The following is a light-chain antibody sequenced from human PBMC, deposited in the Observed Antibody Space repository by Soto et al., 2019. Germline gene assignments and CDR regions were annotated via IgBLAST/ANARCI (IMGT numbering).Light chain of an antibody. Sequence: EIVLTQSPGTLSLSPGERATLSCRASQSVSSSYLAWYQQKPGLAPRLLIYGASSRATGIPDRFSGSGSGTDFTLTISRLEPEDFAVYYCQQYGSSRETFGQGTKVEIK. V-gene: IGKV3-20*01. CDR2: GAS. CDR1: QSVSSSY. CDR3: QQYGSSRET. J-gene: IGKJ1*01.